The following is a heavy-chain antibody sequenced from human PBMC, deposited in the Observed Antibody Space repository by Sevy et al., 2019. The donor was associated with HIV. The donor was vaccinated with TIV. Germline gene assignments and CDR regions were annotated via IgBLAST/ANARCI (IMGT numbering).Heavy chain of an antibody. J-gene: IGHJ4*02. CDR2: IKSKSDGGTT. D-gene: IGHD3-3*01. CDR1: GFTVSDAW. Sequence: GGSLRLSCGASGFTVSDAWMSWVRQAPGKGLEWVGRIKSKSDGGTTDYVAPVKGRFTISRDDSKNTQYLQMSSLKTEDTAVYYCTTAPGVTIFGVVKDYWGQGTLVTVSS. V-gene: IGHV3-15*01. CDR3: TTAPGVTIFGVVKDY.